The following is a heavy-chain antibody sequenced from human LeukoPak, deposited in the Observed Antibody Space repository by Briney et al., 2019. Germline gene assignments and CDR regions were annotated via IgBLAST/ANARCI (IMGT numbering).Heavy chain of an antibody. D-gene: IGHD5-24*01. J-gene: IGHJ4*02. Sequence: EASVKVSFKASGGTFSSYAISWVRQAPGQGLEWMGRIIPILGIANYAQKFQGRVTITADKSTSTAYMELSSLRSEDTAVYYCARDGKEMATIGAFDYWGQGTLVTVSS. V-gene: IGHV1-69*04. CDR1: GGTFSSYA. CDR3: ARDGKEMATIGAFDY. CDR2: IIPILGIA.